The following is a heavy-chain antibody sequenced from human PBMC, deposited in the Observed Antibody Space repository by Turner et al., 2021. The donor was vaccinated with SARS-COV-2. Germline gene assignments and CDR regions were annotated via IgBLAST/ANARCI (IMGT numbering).Heavy chain of an antibody. V-gene: IGHV1-46*01. J-gene: IGHJ3*02. CDR2: INPSGGST. D-gene: IGHD3-16*01. CDR1: GHTFSSYH. CDR3: ARVGGAFDI. Sequence: QVQLVQSGAEVKKPGASVQVSCKASGHTFSSYHMHRVRQALGQGFEWMGIINPSGGSTASAQGFQGRVTMTSDTSTSTLYMGLSSLRSEDAAVYYGARVGGAFDIWGQGTMVIVSS.